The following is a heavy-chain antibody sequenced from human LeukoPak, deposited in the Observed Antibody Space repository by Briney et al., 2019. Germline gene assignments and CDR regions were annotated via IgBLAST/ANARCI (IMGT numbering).Heavy chain of an antibody. CDR1: GGSISSSSYY. Sequence: SETLSLTCTVSGGSISSSSYYWGWIRQPPGKGLEWIGSIYYSGSTYYNPSLMSRVTISVDTSKNQFSLKLSSVTAADTAVYYCARQAANYGDYVGDYYDYMDVWGKGTTVTVSS. V-gene: IGHV4-39*01. CDR2: IYYSGST. CDR3: ARQAANYGDYVGDYYDYMDV. D-gene: IGHD4-17*01. J-gene: IGHJ6*03.